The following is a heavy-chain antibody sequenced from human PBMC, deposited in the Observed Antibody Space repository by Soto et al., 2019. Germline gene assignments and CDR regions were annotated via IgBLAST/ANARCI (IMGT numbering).Heavy chain of an antibody. J-gene: IGHJ4*02. CDR3: VSDSHGDY. Sequence: EVQLVESGGGLVQPGGSLRLSCAGSGFIFSNYWMHWVRQAPGKGLEWVSRIDHDGPTDYADSVRGRFTISRDNAESTLYLQMNSLRPEDTAVFYCVSDSHGDYWGQGTLVTVSS. V-gene: IGHV3-74*01. CDR2: IDHDGPT. CDR1: GFIFSNYW.